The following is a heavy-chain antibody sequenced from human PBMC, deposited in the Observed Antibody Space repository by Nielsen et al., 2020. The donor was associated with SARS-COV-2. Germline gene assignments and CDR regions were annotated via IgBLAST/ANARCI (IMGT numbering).Heavy chain of an antibody. V-gene: IGHV3-23*01. CDR1: GFRFSDYY. CDR3: ARNEAAPGMETNWYDH. D-gene: IGHD6-13*01. CDR2: FGVPRPNT. Sequence: GGSLRLSCAASGFRFSDYYMTWVRQAPGKGLEWVSTFGVPRPNTYYADSVKGRFTISRDNSKNTLYLQMDSLRADDTAVYYCARNEAAPGMETNWYDHWGQGTPVTVSS. J-gene: IGHJ5*02.